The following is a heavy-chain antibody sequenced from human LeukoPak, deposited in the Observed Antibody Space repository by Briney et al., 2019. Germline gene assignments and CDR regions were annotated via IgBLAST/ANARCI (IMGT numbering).Heavy chain of an antibody. D-gene: IGHD6-19*01. CDR2: ISSSGSTI. CDR3: ARAQAEQWLFYYFDY. Sequence: GGSLRLSCAASGFTFSDYYMSWIRQAPGKGLEWVSYISSSGSTIYYADSVKGRFTISRDNAKNSLYLQMNSLRAEDTAVYYCARAQAEQWLFYYFDYWGQGTLATVSS. CDR1: GFTFSDYY. J-gene: IGHJ4*02. V-gene: IGHV3-11*01.